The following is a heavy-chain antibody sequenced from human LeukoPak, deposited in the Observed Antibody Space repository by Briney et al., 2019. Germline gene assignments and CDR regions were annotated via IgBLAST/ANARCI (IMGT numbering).Heavy chain of an antibody. D-gene: IGHD6-19*01. CDR2: IYPGDSDT. J-gene: IGHJ4*02. Sequence: GESLKISCKGSGYSFTTYWIAWVRQVSGKGLEWMGIIYPGDSDTRYSPSFQGQVTISADKSISTAYLQWSSLKASDTAMYYCARPYSSGWSHLGYWGQGTLVTVSS. CDR3: ARPYSSGWSHLGY. V-gene: IGHV5-51*01. CDR1: GYSFTTYW.